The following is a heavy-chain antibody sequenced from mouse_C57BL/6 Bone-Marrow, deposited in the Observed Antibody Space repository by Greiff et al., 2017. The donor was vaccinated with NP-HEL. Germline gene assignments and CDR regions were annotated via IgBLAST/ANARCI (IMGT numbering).Heavy chain of an antibody. CDR3: AYYRGDFDY. Sequence: VQLQQSGPELVKPGASVKISCKASGYAFSSSWLNWVKQRPGKGLEWIGRIYPGDGDTNYNGKFKGKATLTADQSSSTAYMQLSSLTSEDSAVYFCAYYRGDFDYWGQGTTLTVSS. CDR1: GYAFSSSW. V-gene: IGHV1-82*01. J-gene: IGHJ2*01. CDR2: IYPGDGDT. D-gene: IGHD2-14*01.